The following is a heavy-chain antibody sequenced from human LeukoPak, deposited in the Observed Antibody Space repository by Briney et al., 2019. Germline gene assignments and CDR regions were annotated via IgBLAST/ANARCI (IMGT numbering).Heavy chain of an antibody. J-gene: IGHJ4*02. V-gene: IGHV1-2*02. CDR2: INPDSGGT. CDR3: ARDTYSSGFDY. Sequence: EASVKVSCKASGYTFSGYYMHWVRQAPGQGLEWMAWINPDSGGTKYAQKFQGRVTMTRDTSISTAYMELSRLRSDDTAVYYCARDTYSSGFDYWGQGTLVTVSS. D-gene: IGHD6-25*01. CDR1: GYTFSGYY.